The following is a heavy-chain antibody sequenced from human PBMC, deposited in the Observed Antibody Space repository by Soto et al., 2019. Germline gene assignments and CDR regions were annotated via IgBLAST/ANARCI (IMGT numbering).Heavy chain of an antibody. J-gene: IGHJ4*02. CDR1: GFRFSSHE. D-gene: IGHD1-26*01. Sequence: GGSLRLSCATSGFRFSSHELNWVRQAPGKGLEWVAYISSSGNALYYADSVKGRFTISRDDSKNSVYLQLSSLRVDDTALYYCARGVGATPLLDFWGQGTLVTVSS. CDR2: ISSSGNAL. V-gene: IGHV3-48*03. CDR3: ARGVGATPLLDF.